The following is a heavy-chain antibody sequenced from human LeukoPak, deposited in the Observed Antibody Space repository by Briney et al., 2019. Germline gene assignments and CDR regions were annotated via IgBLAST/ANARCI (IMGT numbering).Heavy chain of an antibody. CDR2: INAGNGNT. D-gene: IGHD3-9*01. Sequence: ASVKVSCKASGYTFTSYAMHWVRQTPGQRLEWMGWINAGNGNTKYSQKFQGRVTITRDTSASTAYMELSSLRSEDTAVYYCAVTYYAILTGYYRALDCWGQGTLVTVSS. J-gene: IGHJ4*02. V-gene: IGHV1-3*01. CDR3: AVTYYAILTGYYRALDC. CDR1: GYTFTSYA.